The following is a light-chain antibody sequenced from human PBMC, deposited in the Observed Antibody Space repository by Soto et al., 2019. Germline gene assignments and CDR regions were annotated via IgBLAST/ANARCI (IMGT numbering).Light chain of an antibody. CDR1: QGISSN. J-gene: IGKJ1*01. V-gene: IGKV1-9*01. Sequence: QLTQSPSSLSASVGDRVTITCRASQGISSNLAWYQQKPGRAPKLLIFGASTLQSGVPSRFSGSGSGTDFTITIRSLQPEDFATYFCQKLNAYPPWTFGQGTKVEIK. CDR3: QKLNAYPPWT. CDR2: GAS.